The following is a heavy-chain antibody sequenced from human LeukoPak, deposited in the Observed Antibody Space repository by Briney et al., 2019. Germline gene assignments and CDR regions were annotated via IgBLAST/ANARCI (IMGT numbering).Heavy chain of an antibody. J-gene: IGHJ4*02. V-gene: IGHV4-61*02. Sequence: KTSQTLSLTCTVSGGSISSDFVNWSWIRQPAGKGLECIGRISTNGNTNYNPSLKSRVTISVDKSKNQFSLKLSAVTAADTAVYYCARARSTVGYFDYWGQGTLVTVSS. D-gene: IGHD4-23*01. CDR1: GGSISSDFVN. CDR2: ISTNGNT. CDR3: ARARSTVGYFDY.